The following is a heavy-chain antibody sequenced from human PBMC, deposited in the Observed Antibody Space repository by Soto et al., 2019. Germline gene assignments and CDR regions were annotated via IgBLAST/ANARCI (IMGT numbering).Heavy chain of an antibody. J-gene: IGHJ4*02. CDR2: IYYSGST. V-gene: IGHV4-39*01. Sequence: QLQLQESGPGLVTPSETLSLTCTVSGGSVSSSNYYWGWIRQSPGKALEWIGSIYYSGSTYYNPSLESRVGISVYKSKNQLALKVISVTAADTAVYYCARLEGLATISYYFDYWGQGTLVTVSS. CDR1: GGSVSSSNYY. D-gene: IGHD3-9*01. CDR3: ARLEGLATISYYFDY.